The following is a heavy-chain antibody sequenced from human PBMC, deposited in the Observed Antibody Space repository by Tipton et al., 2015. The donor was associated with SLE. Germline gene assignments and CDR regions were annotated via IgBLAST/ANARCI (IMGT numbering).Heavy chain of an antibody. CDR3: ARVCAWDDGRAHYYFDY. J-gene: IGHJ4*01. Sequence: TLPLTCAVSGGSISSSNWWSWVRQPPGKGLEWIGEIYHSGSTNYNPSLKSRVTISLDTSENQFSLKLSSVTAADTAIYYCARVCAWDDGRAHYYFDYWGQGTMVSVSS. CDR1: GGSISSSNW. D-gene: IGHD1-1*01. CDR2: IYHSGST. V-gene: IGHV4-4*02.